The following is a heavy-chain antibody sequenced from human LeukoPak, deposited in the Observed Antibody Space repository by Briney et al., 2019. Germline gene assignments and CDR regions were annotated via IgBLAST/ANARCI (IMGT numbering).Heavy chain of an antibody. CDR1: GDSVSSNSAA. D-gene: IGHD4-17*01. J-gene: IGHJ5*02. CDR3: ARYGDGWFDP. Sequence: SQTLSLTCAISGDSVSSNSAAWIRQSPSRGLEWLGRTYYRSKWYNDYAVSVKSRITINPDTSKNQFSLQLNSVTPEDTAVYYCARYGDGWFDPWDQGTLVTVSS. V-gene: IGHV6-1*01. CDR2: TYYRSKWYN.